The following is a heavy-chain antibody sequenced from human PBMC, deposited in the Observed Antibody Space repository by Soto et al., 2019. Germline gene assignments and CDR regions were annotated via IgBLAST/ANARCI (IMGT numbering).Heavy chain of an antibody. Sequence: SETLSLTCAVYGGSFSGYYWSWIRQPPGKGLEWIGEINHSGSTNYNPSLKSRVTISVDTSKNQFSLKLSSVTAADTAVYYCARASWRPAYGSGSYKRGSYFDYWGQGTLVTVSS. D-gene: IGHD3-10*01. CDR3: ARASWRPAYGSGSYKRGSYFDY. J-gene: IGHJ4*02. V-gene: IGHV4-34*01. CDR2: INHSGST. CDR1: GGSFSGYY.